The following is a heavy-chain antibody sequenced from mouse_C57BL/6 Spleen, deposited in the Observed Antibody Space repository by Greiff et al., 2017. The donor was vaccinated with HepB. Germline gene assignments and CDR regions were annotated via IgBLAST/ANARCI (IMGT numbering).Heavy chain of an antibody. CDR3: TRSPTVYYGYDVRAMDY. D-gene: IGHD2-2*01. CDR2: IDPETGGT. Sequence: QVQLKHSGAELVRPGASVTLSCKASGYTFTDYEMHWVKQTPVHGLEWIGAIDPETGGTAYNQKFKGKAILTADKSSSTAYMELRSLTSEDSAVYYCTRSPTVYYGYDVRAMDYWGQGTSVTVSS. CDR1: GYTFTDYE. V-gene: IGHV1-15*01. J-gene: IGHJ4*01.